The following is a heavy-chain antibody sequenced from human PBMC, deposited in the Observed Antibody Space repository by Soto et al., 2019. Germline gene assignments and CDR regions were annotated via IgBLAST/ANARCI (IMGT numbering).Heavy chain of an antibody. Sequence: SCINQPPGKGLEWIGEINHSGSTTYNPSLKSRVTISVDTSKNQFSLNLSSVTAADTAVYYCAISFLGELFIGAVCMVSAFLVNLSTDL. CDR2: INHSGST. J-gene: IGHJ2*01. CDR3: AISFLGELFIGAVCMVSAFLVNLSTDL. D-gene: IGHD1-26*01. V-gene: IGHV4-34*01.